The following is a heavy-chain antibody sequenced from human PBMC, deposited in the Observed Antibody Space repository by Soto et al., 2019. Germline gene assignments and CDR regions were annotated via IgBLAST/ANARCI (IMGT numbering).Heavy chain of an antibody. J-gene: IGHJ6*02. CDR2: ISYDGSNK. Sequence: QVQLVESGGGVVQPGRSLRLSCAASGFTFSSYAMHWVRQAPGKGLEWGAVISYDGSNKYYADSVKGRFTISRDNSKNTLYLQMNSLRAEDTAVYYCAVSGYDWEDYYAYGMDVWGQGTTVTVSS. CDR3: AVSGYDWEDYYAYGMDV. V-gene: IGHV3-30-3*01. D-gene: IGHD5-12*01. CDR1: GFTFSSYA.